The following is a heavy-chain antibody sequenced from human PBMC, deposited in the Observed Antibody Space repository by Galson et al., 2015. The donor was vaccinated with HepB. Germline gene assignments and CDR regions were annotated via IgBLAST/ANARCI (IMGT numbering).Heavy chain of an antibody. CDR1: GFTFNNYW. Sequence: SLRLSCAGPGFTFNNYWMHWVRQAPGKGLVWVSRINSGGSSTNYADSVRGRFTISRDNAKNTLYLQMNSLRAEDTALYYCARESGYSASSGYGDAFDIWGQGTMVTVSS. CDR3: ARESGYSASSGYGDAFDI. D-gene: IGHD3-22*01. J-gene: IGHJ3*02. V-gene: IGHV3-74*01. CDR2: INSGGSST.